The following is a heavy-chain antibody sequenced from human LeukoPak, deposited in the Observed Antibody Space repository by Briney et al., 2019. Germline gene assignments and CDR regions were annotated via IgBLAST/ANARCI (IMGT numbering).Heavy chain of an antibody. CDR1: GGSISSYY. D-gene: IGHD4-17*01. CDR3: AGGDYGDYLEYFDY. CDR2: IYYSGST. J-gene: IGHJ4*02. V-gene: IGHV4-59*01. Sequence: SETLSLTCTVSGGSISSYYWSWIRQPPGKGLEWIGYIYYSGSTNYNPSLKSRVTISVDTSKNQFSLKLSSVTAADTAVYYCAGGDYGDYLEYFDYWGQGTLVTASS.